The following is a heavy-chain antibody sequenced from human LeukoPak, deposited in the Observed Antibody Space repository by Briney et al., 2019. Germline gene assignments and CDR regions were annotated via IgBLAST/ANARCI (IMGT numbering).Heavy chain of an antibody. CDR3: ARDVRILGLIDY. J-gene: IGHJ4*02. V-gene: IGHV3-23*01. D-gene: IGHD1-26*01. CDR1: GFTFSDYA. CDR2: ISGSGGNT. Sequence: GGSLRLSCAASGFTFSDYAMTWARQAPGKGLEWVSAISGSGGNTYYADSAKGRFTISRDNTKNTLSLQMNSLRAEDTAIYYCARDVRILGLIDYWGQGTLVTVSS.